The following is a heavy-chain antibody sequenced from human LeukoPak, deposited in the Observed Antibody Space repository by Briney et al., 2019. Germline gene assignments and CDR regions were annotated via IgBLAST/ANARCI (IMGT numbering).Heavy chain of an antibody. Sequence: GGSLRLSCAGSGFTVRNFDVNWVRQAPGKGLEWVSYISTSTSTIYYADSVKGRFTISRDNAKNSLYLQMNGLRAEDTAVYYCVANTVTTAQLQATWGQGTLVTVSS. CDR1: GFTVRNFD. CDR3: VANTVTTAQLQAT. V-gene: IGHV3-48*01. CDR2: ISTSTSTI. J-gene: IGHJ5*02. D-gene: IGHD4-17*01.